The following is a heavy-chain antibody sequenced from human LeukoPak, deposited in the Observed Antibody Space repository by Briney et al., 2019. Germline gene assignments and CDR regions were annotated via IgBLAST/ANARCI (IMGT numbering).Heavy chain of an antibody. Sequence: GASVKVSCKASGYTFTGYYMHWVRQAPGQGLEWMGWINPNSGGTNYAQKLQGRVTMTTDTSTSTAYMELRSLRSDDTAVYYCARDTMVRGVIVYWGQGTLVTVSS. J-gene: IGHJ4*02. CDR3: ARDTMVRGVIVY. V-gene: IGHV1-2*02. CDR2: INPNSGGT. CDR1: GYTFTGYY. D-gene: IGHD3-10*01.